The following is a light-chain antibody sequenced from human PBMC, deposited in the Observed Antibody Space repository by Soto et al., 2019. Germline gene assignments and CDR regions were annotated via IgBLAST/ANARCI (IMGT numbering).Light chain of an antibody. J-gene: IGKJ4*01. Sequence: VVMTQSPATLSVSPGYRATLSCRASQSVDNDLAWYQQKNGQPPRLLIYDASTRATGIPARFSGSQYGTEFNLTISSLLPEDFAVYSCQQYNNWPLTFGGGTKVDIK. CDR3: QQYNNWPLT. V-gene: IGKV3D-15*01. CDR1: QSVDND. CDR2: DAS.